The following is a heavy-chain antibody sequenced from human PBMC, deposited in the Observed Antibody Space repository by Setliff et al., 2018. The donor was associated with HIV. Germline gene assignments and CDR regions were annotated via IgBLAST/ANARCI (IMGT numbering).Heavy chain of an antibody. V-gene: IGHV4-34*01. D-gene: IGHD3-9*01. CDR1: GGSFSGYY. Sequence: PSETLSLTCAVYGGSFSGYYWSWIRQPPGKGLEWIGEINHSGSTNYNPSLKGRVTISVDTSKNQFSLKLSSVTAADTAVYYCASAGGYFDWLLLGSYYYMDVWGKGTTVTVSS. CDR2: INHSGST. J-gene: IGHJ6*03. CDR3: ASAGGYFDWLLLGSYYYMDV.